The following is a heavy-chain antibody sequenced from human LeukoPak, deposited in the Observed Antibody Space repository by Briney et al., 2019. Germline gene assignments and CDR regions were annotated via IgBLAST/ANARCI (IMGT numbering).Heavy chain of an antibody. CDR1: GGTFSSYA. CDR2: IIPIFGTA. V-gene: IGHV1-69*05. Sequence: ASVKVSCKASGGTFSSYAISWVRQAPGQGLEWMGGIIPIFGTANYAQKFQGRVTITTDESTSTAYMELGSLRSEDTAVYYCARSEMATITYAFDIWGQGTMVTVSS. CDR3: ARSEMATITYAFDI. D-gene: IGHD5-24*01. J-gene: IGHJ3*02.